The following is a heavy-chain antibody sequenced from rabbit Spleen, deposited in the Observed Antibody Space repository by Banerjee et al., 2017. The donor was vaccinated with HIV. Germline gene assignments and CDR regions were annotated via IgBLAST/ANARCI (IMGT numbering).Heavy chain of an antibody. CDR3: ARDGAGSSYFNL. Sequence: QEQLEESGGGLVKPEGSLTLTCKASGLSISSGYDMCWVRQAPGKGLEWLGCIYTGNGKTYYASWAKGRFTISKSSSTTVTLQLNSLTAADTATYFCARDGAGSSYFNLWGQGTLVTVS. CDR1: GLSISSGYD. D-gene: IGHD8-1*01. J-gene: IGHJ4*01. CDR2: IYTGNGKT. V-gene: IGHV1S45*01.